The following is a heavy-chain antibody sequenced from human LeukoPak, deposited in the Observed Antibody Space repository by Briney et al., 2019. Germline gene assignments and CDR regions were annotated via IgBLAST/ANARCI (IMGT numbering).Heavy chain of an antibody. V-gene: IGHV3-9*01. J-gene: IGHJ6*03. CDR2: ISWNSGSI. CDR1: GFTFDDYA. Sequence: GRSLRLSCAASGFTFDDYAMHWVRQAPGKGLEWVSGISWNSGSIGYADSVKGRFTIFRDNAKNSLYLQMNSLRAEDTAVYYCARRAGLQQLITYYYFYYMDVWGEGTTVTVSS. D-gene: IGHD6-13*01. CDR3: ARRAGLQQLITYYYFYYMDV.